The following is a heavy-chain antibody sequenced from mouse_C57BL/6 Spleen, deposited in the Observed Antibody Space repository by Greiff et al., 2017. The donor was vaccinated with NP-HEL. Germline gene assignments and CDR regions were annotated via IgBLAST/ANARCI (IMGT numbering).Heavy chain of an antibody. D-gene: IGHD2-3*01. Sequence: VQLQQSGAELVRPGASVTLSCKASGYTFTDYEMHWVKQTPVHGLEWIGAIDPETGGTAYNQKFKGKAILTADKSSSTAYMELRSLTAEDSAVYYCTKDDGYYGYFDVWGTGTTVTVSS. CDR3: TKDDGYYGYFDV. CDR2: IDPETGGT. CDR1: GYTFTDYE. V-gene: IGHV1-15*01. J-gene: IGHJ1*03.